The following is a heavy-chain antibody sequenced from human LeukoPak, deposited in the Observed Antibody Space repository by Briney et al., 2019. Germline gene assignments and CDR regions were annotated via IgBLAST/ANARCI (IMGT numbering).Heavy chain of an antibody. CDR1: GDSINSSTYY. J-gene: IGHJ4*02. V-gene: IGHV4-39*07. D-gene: IGHD7-27*01. CDR3: ARLTGEVETFDY. Sequence: SETLSLTCTVSGDSINSSTYYWGWIRQPPGKGLEWIGNIYYRGSTYYNPSLKSRVTISVDTSKNQFSLKLSSVTAADTAVYYCARLTGEVETFDYWGQGTLVTVSS. CDR2: IYYRGST.